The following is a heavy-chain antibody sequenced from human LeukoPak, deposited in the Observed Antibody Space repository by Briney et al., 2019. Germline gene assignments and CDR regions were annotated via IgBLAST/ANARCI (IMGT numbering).Heavy chain of an antibody. CDR2: ISGSGDTT. V-gene: IGHV3-23*01. D-gene: IGHD3-3*01. Sequence: PGGSLRLSCAASGFTFSNYAMSWVRQAPGKGLEWVSAISGSGDTTYYADSVKGHFTISRDNSKNTLYPQMNSLRGEDTAVYYCARALKDFWSGYGYWGQGTLVTVS. J-gene: IGHJ4*02. CDR1: GFTFSNYA. CDR3: ARALKDFWSGYGY.